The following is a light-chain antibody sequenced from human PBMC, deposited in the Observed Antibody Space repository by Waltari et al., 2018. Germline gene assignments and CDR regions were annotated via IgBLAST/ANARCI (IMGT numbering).Light chain of an antibody. CDR3: FSSDSSGYHRV. V-gene: IGLV3-10*01. CDR1: ALPIKN. CDR2: EDS. Sequence: SYGLTQPPSVSVSPGQTARITCPRDALPIKNAYWYQQKSGQAPGLAIYEDSKRPSGIPERFSGSSSGTLATLTLSGAQVDDEADYYCFSSDSSGYHRVFGGGTKLTVL. J-gene: IGLJ3*02.